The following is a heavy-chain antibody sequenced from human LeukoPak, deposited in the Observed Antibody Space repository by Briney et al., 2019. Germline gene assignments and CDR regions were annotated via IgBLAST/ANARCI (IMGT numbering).Heavy chain of an antibody. CDR1: GYTFSGYD. Sequence: VASVKVSCKASGYTFSGYDMHWVRQAPGQGLEWMGCINPNSGDTNYAQKFQGRVTMTRDTSISTAHMELSRLRSDDTAVYYCARANPLYCSSTTCLFDYWGQGTLVTVSS. J-gene: IGHJ4*02. D-gene: IGHD2-2*01. CDR3: ARANPLYCSSTTCLFDY. CDR2: INPNSGDT. V-gene: IGHV1-2*02.